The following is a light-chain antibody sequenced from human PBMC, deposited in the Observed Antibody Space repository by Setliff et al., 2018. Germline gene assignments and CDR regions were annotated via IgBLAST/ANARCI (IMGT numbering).Light chain of an antibody. CDR3: CSYAGSYTYV. V-gene: IGLV2-11*01. Sequence: QSVLTQSRSVSGSPGQSVTTSCTGTSSDVGGYNYVSWYQQHPGKAPKVMIYDVSKRPSGVPDRFSGSKSGNTASLTISGLQAEDEADYYCCSYAGSYTYVFGTGTKV. J-gene: IGLJ1*01. CDR1: SSDVGGYNY. CDR2: DVS.